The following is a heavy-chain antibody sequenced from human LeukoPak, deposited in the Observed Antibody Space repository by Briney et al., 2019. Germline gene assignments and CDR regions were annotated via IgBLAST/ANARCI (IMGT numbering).Heavy chain of an antibody. CDR2: IYYSGST. Sequence: PSETLSLTCTVSGGSISSSSYYWGWIRQPPGKGLEWIGSIYYSGSTYYNPSLKSRVTISVDTSKNQFSLKLSSVTAADTAVYYCARNTQYSNSPHFDYWGQGTLVTVSS. CDR3: ARNTQYSNSPHFDY. CDR1: GGSISSSSYY. J-gene: IGHJ4*02. V-gene: IGHV4-39*01. D-gene: IGHD4-11*01.